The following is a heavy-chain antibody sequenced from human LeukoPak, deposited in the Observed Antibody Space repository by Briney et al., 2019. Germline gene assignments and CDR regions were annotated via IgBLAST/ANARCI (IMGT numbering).Heavy chain of an antibody. Sequence: ASVKVFCKACGYTFTSYGISWVRQAPGQGLEWMGWISAYNGNTNYAQKLQGRVTMTTDTSTSTAYMKLRSLRSDDTAVYFCATTPNFGSGYPRYFFDYWGQGILVTVSS. J-gene: IGHJ4*02. D-gene: IGHD3-22*01. V-gene: IGHV1-18*01. CDR3: ATTPNFGSGYPRYFFDY. CDR1: GYTFTSYG. CDR2: ISAYNGNT.